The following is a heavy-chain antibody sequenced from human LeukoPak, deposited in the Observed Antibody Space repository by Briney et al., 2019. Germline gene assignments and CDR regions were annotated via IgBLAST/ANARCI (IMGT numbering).Heavy chain of an antibody. Sequence: SETLSLTCAVYGGSFSGYHWSWIRQPPGKGLEWIGEINHSGSTNYNPSLKSRLTISVDTSKNQFSLNLSSVTAADTAVYYCSRGPYSGVVFSWGQGTLVTVSS. V-gene: IGHV4-34*01. CDR2: INHSGST. D-gene: IGHD3-3*01. CDR3: SRGPYSGVVFS. J-gene: IGHJ5*02. CDR1: GGSFSGYH.